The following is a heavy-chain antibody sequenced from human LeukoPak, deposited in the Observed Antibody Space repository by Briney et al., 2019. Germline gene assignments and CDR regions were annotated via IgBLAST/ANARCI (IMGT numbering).Heavy chain of an antibody. Sequence: ASVKVSCKASGYTFTGYYMHWVRQAPGQGLEWMGWINPNSGGTNYAQKFQGRVTMTRDTSISTAYMELSRLRSDDTAVYYCARAPYYYGSGSREYYFDYWGQGTPVTVSS. D-gene: IGHD3-10*01. CDR1: GYTFTGYY. CDR2: INPNSGGT. J-gene: IGHJ4*02. V-gene: IGHV1-2*02. CDR3: ARAPYYYGSGSREYYFDY.